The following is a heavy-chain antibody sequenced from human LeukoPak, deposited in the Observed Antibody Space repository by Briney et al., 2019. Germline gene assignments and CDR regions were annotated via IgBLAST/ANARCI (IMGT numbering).Heavy chain of an antibody. V-gene: IGHV1-18*01. CDR3: ARVLDDSSLYYFDY. CDR2: ISAYNGNT. D-gene: IGHD3-22*01. J-gene: IGHJ4*02. CDR1: GSTFSSYG. Sequence: GASVKLSFTSSGSTFSSYGIYWVRQAPGQGLEWMGWISAYNGNTNNAQKLQGRVSMTTDTSTSTAYMELRSLRSDDTALYYCARVLDDSSLYYFDYWGQGTLVTVSS.